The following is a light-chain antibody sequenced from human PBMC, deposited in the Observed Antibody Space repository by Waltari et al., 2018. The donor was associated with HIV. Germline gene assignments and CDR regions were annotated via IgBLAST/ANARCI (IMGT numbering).Light chain of an antibody. V-gene: IGKV3-15*01. CDR2: GVS. Sequence: EIVMTQSPATLSVSPGERATLSCRASQSIAKNLAWYQQKPGQAPRLLIYGVSTMATGIPARFSGSGSWTEFTLTISSLQSEDFAVYYCQQYDNWPPWTFGQGTKVEI. J-gene: IGKJ1*01. CDR3: QQYDNWPPWT. CDR1: QSIAKN.